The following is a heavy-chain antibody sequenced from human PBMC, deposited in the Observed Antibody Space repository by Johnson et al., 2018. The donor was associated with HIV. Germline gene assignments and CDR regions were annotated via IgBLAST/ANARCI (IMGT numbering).Heavy chain of an antibody. CDR1: GFTFDDYG. J-gene: IGHJ3*02. Sequence: VQLVESGGGVVRPGGSLRLSCAASGFTFDDYGMSWVRQAPGKGLEWVSGINWNGDITGYADSVKGRFTISRDNAKNSLYLQMSSLRAEDTAVFHCARGDVGAFDIWGQGTMVTVSS. CDR3: ARGDVGAFDI. CDR2: INWNGDIT. D-gene: IGHD1-26*01. V-gene: IGHV3-20*01.